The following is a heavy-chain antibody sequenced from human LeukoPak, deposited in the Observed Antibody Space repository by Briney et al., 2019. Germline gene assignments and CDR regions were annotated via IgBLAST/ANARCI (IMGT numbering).Heavy chain of an antibody. Sequence: SETLSLTCAIYDESFSGYLSDSYWSWVRRPPGKGLEWIGEIDRHGNTNYSPSLKSRGTISIQTSKSQFSLNLNSVTDADTAVYYCARRGGGNYPYYFDYWGRGTPVTVSS. J-gene: IGHJ4*02. CDR3: ARRGGGNYPYYFDY. V-gene: IGHV4-34*01. CDR2: IDRHGNT. CDR1: DESFSGYLSDSY. D-gene: IGHD3-16*01.